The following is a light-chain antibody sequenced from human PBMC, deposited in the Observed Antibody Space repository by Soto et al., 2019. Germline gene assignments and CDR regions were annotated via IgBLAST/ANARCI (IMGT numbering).Light chain of an antibody. CDR2: GAS. CDR3: QQYGSSPRT. Sequence: EIVLTQSPGTLSLSPGERATLSCRASQSVTSNSLAWYQQKPGQAPRLLIYGASNRVTGIPERFSGSGSGPDFTLTISRLEPEDFAVYYCQQYGSSPRTFVQGTKVEIK. CDR1: QSVTSNS. J-gene: IGKJ1*01. V-gene: IGKV3-20*01.